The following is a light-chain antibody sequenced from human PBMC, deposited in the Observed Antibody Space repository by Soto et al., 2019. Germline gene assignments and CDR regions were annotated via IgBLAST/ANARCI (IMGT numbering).Light chain of an antibody. J-gene: IGKJ1*01. Sequence: DIPMTQSPSSLSASVGDRVTITCRASQSISSYLNWYQQKPGKAPKLLIYAASSLQSGVPSRFSGSGSGTDFTLTISSLQPEDFATYYCPQSYSTPRTFGQGTKVDIK. CDR1: QSISSY. CDR3: PQSYSTPRT. V-gene: IGKV1-39*01. CDR2: AAS.